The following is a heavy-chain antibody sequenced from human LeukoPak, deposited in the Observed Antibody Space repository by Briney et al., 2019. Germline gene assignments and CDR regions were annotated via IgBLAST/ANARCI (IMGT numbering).Heavy chain of an antibody. V-gene: IGHV4-59*01. J-gene: IGHJ3*02. CDR3: ARVRLSTGGFQLLRAALENAFDI. CDR1: GGSISSYY. CDR2: IYYSGST. Sequence: SETLSLTCTVSGGSISSYYWSWIRQPPGKGLEWIGDIYYSGSTNYNPSLKSRVTISVDTSKNQFSLKLSSVTAADTAVYYCARVRLSTGGFQLLRAALENAFDIWGQGTMVTVSS. D-gene: IGHD4-11*01.